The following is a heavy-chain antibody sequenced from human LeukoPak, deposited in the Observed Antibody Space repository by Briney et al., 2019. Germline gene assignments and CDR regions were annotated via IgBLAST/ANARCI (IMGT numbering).Heavy chain of an antibody. CDR1: GGSVRNYY. V-gene: IGHV4-4*07. J-gene: IGHJ6*02. CDR3: AKEDIVVVTKYIHDGMDV. CDR2: IYTNGTT. D-gene: IGHD2-15*01. Sequence: PSETLSLNCIVSGGSVRNYYWTWIRQPAGKGLQWIGRIYTNGTTNYSPSLKSRVTMSVDMSKNRFSLKLTSVTAADTAVYYCAKEDIVVVTKYIHDGMDVWGQGTTVTVSS.